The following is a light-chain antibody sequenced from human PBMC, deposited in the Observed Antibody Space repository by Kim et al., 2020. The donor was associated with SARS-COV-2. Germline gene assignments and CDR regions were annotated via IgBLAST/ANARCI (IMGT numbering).Light chain of an antibody. Sequence: GTINCKSSQSILYSSNNQNYLAWYQQKPGQPPKLLIYWASTRESGVPDRFSGSGSGTDFTLTISSLQAEDVAIYYCQQYYGTPFTFGPGTKVDIK. J-gene: IGKJ3*01. CDR2: WAS. CDR3: QQYYGTPFT. CDR1: QSILYSSNNQNY. V-gene: IGKV4-1*01.